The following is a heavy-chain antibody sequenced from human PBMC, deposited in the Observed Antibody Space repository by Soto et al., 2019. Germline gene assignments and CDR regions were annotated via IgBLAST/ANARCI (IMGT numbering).Heavy chain of an antibody. D-gene: IGHD4-17*01. CDR1: GSSISSYY. V-gene: IGHV4-59*08. J-gene: IGHJ4*02. CDR2: IYYNGST. Sequence: PSETLSLTCTVAGSSISSYYWSWIRQPPGKGLERIGYIYYNGSTNYNPPHKSRVSISVDTSKNQFSLKLSSVPVADTAVYYWASLPPYGDYFDYWGEGTLVTVST. CDR3: ASLPPYGDYFDY.